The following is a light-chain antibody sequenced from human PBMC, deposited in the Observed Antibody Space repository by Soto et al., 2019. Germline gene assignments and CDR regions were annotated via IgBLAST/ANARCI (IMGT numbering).Light chain of an antibody. CDR1: QSVLYSSNNKNY. CDR3: QLYYSPPYT. V-gene: IGKV4-1*01. CDR2: WAS. J-gene: IGKJ2*01. Sequence: DIVMTQSPDSLAVSLGERATINCKSSQSVLYSSNNKNYLAWYQQKPGQPPKLLIYWASTRESGVPDRFSGSGSGTDFTLTISSLQSADVGVYYSQLYYSPPYTFGQGTNLEIK.